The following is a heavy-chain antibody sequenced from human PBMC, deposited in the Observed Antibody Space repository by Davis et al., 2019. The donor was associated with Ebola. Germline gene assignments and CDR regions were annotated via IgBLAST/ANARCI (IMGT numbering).Heavy chain of an antibody. CDR3: VGSGWYDLAGY. V-gene: IGHV4-61*01. CDR2: IYYSGST. CDR1: GYSISSSYY. D-gene: IGHD6-19*01. J-gene: IGHJ4*02. Sequence: MPSETLSLTCTVSGYSISSSYYWSWIRQPAGKGLEWIGYIYYSGSTNYNPSLKSRVTISVDTSKNQFSLKLSSVTAADTAVYYCVGSGWYDLAGYWGQGTLVTVSS.